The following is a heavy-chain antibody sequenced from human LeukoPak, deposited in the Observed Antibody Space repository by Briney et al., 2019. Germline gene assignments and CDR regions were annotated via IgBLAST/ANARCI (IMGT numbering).Heavy chain of an antibody. CDR3: AKNLRGSPGAFDL. D-gene: IGHD5-12*01. V-gene: IGHV4-39*01. CDR2: IYYSGTT. CDR1: GGSITTSDYF. Sequence: SETLSLTCSVSGGSITTSDYFWGWLRQPPGQGLEWIGSIYYSGTTYYNPSLKSRVTMSLDTSKNQFSLKVTSVTAADTAVYYCAKNLRGSPGAFDLWGQGTMVTFSS. J-gene: IGHJ3*01.